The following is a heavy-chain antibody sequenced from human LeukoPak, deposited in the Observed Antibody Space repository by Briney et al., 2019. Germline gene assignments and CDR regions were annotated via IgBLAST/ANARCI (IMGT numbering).Heavy chain of an antibody. V-gene: IGHV4-34*01. CDR2: INHSGST. Sequence: SETLSLTCTVYGGSFSGYYWSWIRQPPGKGLEWIGEINHSGSTNYNPSLKSRVTISVDTSKNQFSLKLSSVTAADTAVYYCARAVIVVAAATQRNWFDPWGQGTLVTVSS. CDR3: ARAVIVVAAATQRNWFDP. CDR1: GGSFSGYY. D-gene: IGHD2-15*01. J-gene: IGHJ5*02.